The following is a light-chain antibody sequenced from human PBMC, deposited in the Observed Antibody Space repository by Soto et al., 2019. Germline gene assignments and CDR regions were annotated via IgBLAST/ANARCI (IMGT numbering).Light chain of an antibody. Sequence: EIVLTQSPGTLSLSPGERATLSCRASQSVRDSHLAWYQQKPGQAPSLLIYETSSMATGIPDRFRGSGSGTEFALTITRVEPEDVAMYSCQQYGSSPGTFGQRTKVEI. J-gene: IGKJ1*01. CDR1: QSVRDSH. V-gene: IGKV3-20*01. CDR3: QQYGSSPGT. CDR2: ETS.